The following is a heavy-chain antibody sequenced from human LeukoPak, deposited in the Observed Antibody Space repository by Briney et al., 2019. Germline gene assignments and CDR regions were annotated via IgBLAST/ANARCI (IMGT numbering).Heavy chain of an antibody. CDR1: GFTFSCCA. J-gene: IGHJ4*02. D-gene: IGHD6-19*01. Sequence: PGGSLRLSCAASGFTFSCCAIHWVRQAPGKGLEWVAVISYDGSNKYYADSVKGRFTISRDNSKNTLYLQMNSLRAEDTAVYYCARADLFGIAEAGPFDYWGQGTLVTVSS. CDR2: ISYDGSNK. CDR3: ARADLFGIAEAGPFDY. V-gene: IGHV3-30*04.